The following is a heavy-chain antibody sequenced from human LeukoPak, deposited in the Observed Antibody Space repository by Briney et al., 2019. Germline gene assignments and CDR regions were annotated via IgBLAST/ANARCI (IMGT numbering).Heavy chain of an antibody. J-gene: IGHJ4*02. CDR2: ISSSGSSV. CDR3: ARDGEFYYDSSSY. V-gene: IGHV3-11*01. CDR1: GFTFDDSV. Sequence: GGSLRLSCAASGFTFDDSVMSWVRQAPGKGLEWVSYISSSGSSVYYADSVEGRFTISRDNAKNSLYLQMNSLRAEDTAVYYCARDGEFYYDSSSYWGQGSLVTVSS. D-gene: IGHD3-22*01.